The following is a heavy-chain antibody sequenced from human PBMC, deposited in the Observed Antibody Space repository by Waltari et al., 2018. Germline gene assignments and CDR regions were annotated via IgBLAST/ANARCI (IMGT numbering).Heavy chain of an antibody. CDR3: ATDQYSSSSATGNNGMDV. CDR2: FDPEDGET. V-gene: IGHV1-24*01. D-gene: IGHD6-6*01. Sequence: QVQLVQSGAEVKKPGASVKVSCKVSGYTLTELSMHWVRQAPGKGLEWMGGFDPEDGETIYAQKFQGRVTMTEDTSTDTAYMELSSLRSEDTAVYYCATDQYSSSSATGNNGMDVWGQGTTVTVSS. CDR1: GYTLTELS. J-gene: IGHJ6*02.